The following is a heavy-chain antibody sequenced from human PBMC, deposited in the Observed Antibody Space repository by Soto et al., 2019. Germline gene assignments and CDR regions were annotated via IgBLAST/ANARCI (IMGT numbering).Heavy chain of an antibody. Sequence: EVQLVESGGGLVQPGGSLRLSCAASGFTFSSYWMSWVRQAPGKGLEWVANIKQDGSEKYYVDSVKGRFTISRDNAKNSXYLQMNSLRAEDTAVYYCAGGDYSNYAPYCYGMDVWGQGTTVTVSS. CDR1: GFTFSSYW. J-gene: IGHJ6*02. CDR2: IKQDGSEK. CDR3: AGGDYSNYAPYCYGMDV. V-gene: IGHV3-7*04. D-gene: IGHD4-4*01.